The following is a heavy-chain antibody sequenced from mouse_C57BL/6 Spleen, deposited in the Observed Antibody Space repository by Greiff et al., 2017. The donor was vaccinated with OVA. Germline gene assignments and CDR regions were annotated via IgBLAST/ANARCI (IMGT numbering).Heavy chain of an antibody. CDR2: IDPGEGDT. D-gene: IGHD1-1*01. CDR1: GYAFSSYW. Sequence: VQLQQSGPELVKPGASVKISCKASGYAFSSYWMNWVKQRPGKGLEWIGRIDPGEGDTNYNGKFKGKGTRTAEKSSSTDYMQISSLTDEDSAVYFYARVIYYYSSRYAMDYWGQGTSVTVSS. V-gene: IGHV1-82*01. J-gene: IGHJ4*01. CDR3: ARVIYYYSSRYAMDY.